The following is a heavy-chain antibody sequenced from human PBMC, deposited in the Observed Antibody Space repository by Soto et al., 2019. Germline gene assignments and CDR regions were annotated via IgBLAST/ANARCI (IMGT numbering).Heavy chain of an antibody. V-gene: IGHV4-4*07. CDR1: CGSISSDY. D-gene: IGHD6-13*01. J-gene: IGHJ5*02. CDR3: ERDVRSSSWYKNWFDP. Sequence: SETLSLTCTVSCGSISSDYWSWIRQPAGKGLEWIGRIYTSGSTNYNPYLKSRVTMSVDTSKNQFTLKLSSVTAAETAVYYWERDVRSSSWYKNWFDPWGQGTLVTVSS. CDR2: IYTSGST.